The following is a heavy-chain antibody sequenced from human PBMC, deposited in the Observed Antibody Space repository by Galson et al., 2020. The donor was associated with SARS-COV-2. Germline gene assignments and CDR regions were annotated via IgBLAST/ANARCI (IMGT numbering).Heavy chain of an antibody. Sequence: GGSLRLSCKGSGYSFTSYWIGWVRQMPGKGLEWMGIIYPGDSDTRYSPSFQGQVTISADKSISTAYLQWSSLKASDTAMYYCARISSGWQYYYYYYMDVWGKGTTVTVSS. J-gene: IGHJ6*03. CDR3: ARISSGWQYYYYYYMDV. D-gene: IGHD6-19*01. V-gene: IGHV5-51*01. CDR2: IYPGDSDT. CDR1: GYSFTSYW.